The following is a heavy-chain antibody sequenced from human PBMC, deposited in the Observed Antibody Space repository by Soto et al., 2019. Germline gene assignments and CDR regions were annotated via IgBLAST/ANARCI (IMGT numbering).Heavy chain of an antibody. V-gene: IGHV3-9*01. CDR3: AKDISGSGTNWYFDL. CDR1: GFTFGDYA. Sequence: EVQLVESGGGLVQPGRSLRLSCAASGFTFGDYAMHWVRQAPGKGLERVSVISWNRVGIGYADSVKGRFTISRDNSKNSLFLQMDSLRAEDTAFYYCAKDISGSGTNWYFDLWGRGTLVTVSS. J-gene: IGHJ2*01. CDR2: ISWNRVGI. D-gene: IGHD3-10*01.